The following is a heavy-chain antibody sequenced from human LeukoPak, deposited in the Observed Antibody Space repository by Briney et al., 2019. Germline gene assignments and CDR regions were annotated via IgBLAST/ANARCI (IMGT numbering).Heavy chain of an antibody. Sequence: SETLSLTCTVSGGSIISSNYFWGWFRQPPGRGLEWIGSFYYSGSTNYNPSLKSRVTISVDTSKNQFSLKLSSVTAADTAVYYCARAFIGYCSGGSCYPNWFDPWGQGTLVTVSS. V-gene: IGHV4-39*07. D-gene: IGHD2-15*01. CDR1: GGSIISSNYF. J-gene: IGHJ5*02. CDR2: FYYSGST. CDR3: ARAFIGYCSGGSCYPNWFDP.